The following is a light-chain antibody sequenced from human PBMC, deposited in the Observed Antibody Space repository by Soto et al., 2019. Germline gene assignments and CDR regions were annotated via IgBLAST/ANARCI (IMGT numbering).Light chain of an antibody. CDR3: QQRSNWPPSIT. Sequence: EIVLTQSPATLTLSPGERATLSCRASQSVSRYLAWYQQKPGQAPRLLIYDASNRATGIPARFSGSGSGTDFTLTISILEPEDFAVYYCQQRSNWPPSITFGQGTRLEIK. CDR2: DAS. J-gene: IGKJ5*01. V-gene: IGKV3-11*01. CDR1: QSVSRY.